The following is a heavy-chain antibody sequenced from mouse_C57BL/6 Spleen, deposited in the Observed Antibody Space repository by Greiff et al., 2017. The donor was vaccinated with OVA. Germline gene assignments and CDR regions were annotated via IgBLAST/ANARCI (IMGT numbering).Heavy chain of an antibody. CDR1: GYTFTSYW. V-gene: IGHV1-64*01. J-gene: IGHJ3*01. D-gene: IGHD2-2*01. Sequence: QVQLQQPGAELVKPGASVKLSCKASGYTFTSYWMHWVKQRPGQGLEWIGMIHPNSGSTNYNEKFKSKATLTVDKSSSTAYMQLSSLTSEDSAVYYCASPTMVKAWFAYWGQGTLVTVSA. CDR2: IHPNSGST. CDR3: ASPTMVKAWFAY.